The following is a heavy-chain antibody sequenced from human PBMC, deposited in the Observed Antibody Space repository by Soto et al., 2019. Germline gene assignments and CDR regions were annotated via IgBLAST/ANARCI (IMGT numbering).Heavy chain of an antibody. Sequence: GGSLRLSCIGSGFTFGDHAMSWFRQAPGKGLEWVGFIRSKAYGGTTEYAASVKGRFTISRDDSNSIAYLQMNSLKTEDTAVYYCQYQLLTYYYGEAFDIWGQGTMVTVSS. V-gene: IGHV3-49*03. CDR2: IRSKAYGGTT. CDR1: GFTFGDHA. D-gene: IGHD2-2*01. CDR3: QYQLLTYYYGEAFDI. J-gene: IGHJ3*02.